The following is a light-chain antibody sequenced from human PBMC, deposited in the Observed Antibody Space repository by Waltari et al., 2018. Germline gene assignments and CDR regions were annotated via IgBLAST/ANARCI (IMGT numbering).Light chain of an antibody. V-gene: IGLV1-47*01. CDR3: TTWDDSLSGPV. CDR2: RNN. CDR1: SSNIGRNY. J-gene: IGLJ2*01. Sequence: QSVLTQPPSASGTPGQMVPISCSGSSSNIGRNYVSWYQQLPGTAPKLLIYRNNQRPSGVPDRFSASKSGTSASLAISGLRSEDEADYYCTTWDDSLSGPVFGGGTKLTVL.